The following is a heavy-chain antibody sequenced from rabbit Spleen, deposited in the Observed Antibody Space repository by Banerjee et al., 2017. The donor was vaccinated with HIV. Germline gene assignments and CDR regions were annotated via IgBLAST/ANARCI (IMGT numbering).Heavy chain of an antibody. D-gene: IGHD1-1*01. J-gene: IGHJ4*01. Sequence: QEQLVESGGGLVQPEGSLTLTCKASTFSFGDRDVMCWVRQAPGKGLEWIACINTSTGRPVYATWASGRFIISRTSSTTVTLRMTSLTAADRATYFCARDLVGVIGWNFYLWGQGTLVTVS. CDR3: ARDLVGVIGWNFYL. V-gene: IGHV1S45*01. CDR1: TFSFGDRDV. CDR2: INTSTGRP.